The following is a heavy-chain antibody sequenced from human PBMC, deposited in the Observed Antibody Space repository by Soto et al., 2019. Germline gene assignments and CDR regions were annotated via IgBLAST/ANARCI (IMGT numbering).Heavy chain of an antibody. CDR1: GYSFTSYW. Sequence: GESLKISCKGSGYSFTSYWIGWVRQMPGKGLEWMGIIYPGDSDTRCSPSFQGQVTISADKSISTAYLQWSSLKASDTAMYYCARVGRGYCSSTSCRYYYYYGMDVWGQGTTVTVSS. CDR3: ARVGRGYCSSTSCRYYYYYGMDV. CDR2: IYPGDSDT. V-gene: IGHV5-51*01. J-gene: IGHJ6*02. D-gene: IGHD2-2*01.